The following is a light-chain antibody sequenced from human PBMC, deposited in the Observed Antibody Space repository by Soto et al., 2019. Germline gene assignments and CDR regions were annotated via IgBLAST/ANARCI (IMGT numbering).Light chain of an antibody. CDR1: GSVSRS. CDR2: GAA. J-gene: IGKJ2*01. Sequence: WTQSTGTLSIAPGERAALSYRASGSVSRSVPWYQQIPGQAPRLLIYGAASRATGIPDRFSGSGSGTDFTLTISILEPADCALYFCQQHASSPYTFGQGTKVDIK. CDR3: QQHASSPYT. V-gene: IGKV3-20*01.